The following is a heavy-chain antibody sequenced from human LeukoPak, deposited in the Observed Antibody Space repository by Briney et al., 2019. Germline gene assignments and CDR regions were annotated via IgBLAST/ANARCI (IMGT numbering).Heavy chain of an antibody. CDR1: GGTFRSYA. CDR2: IIPILGIA. J-gene: IGHJ4*02. CDR3: ARDSSGYYYLDY. D-gene: IGHD3-22*01. Sequence: SSEKVSYKASGGTFRSYAIRWVRQAPGQGLEWMGRIIPILGIANYAQKFQGRVTITADKSTSTAYMELSSLRSEDTAVYYCARDSSGYYYLDYWGQGTLVTVSS. V-gene: IGHV1-69*04.